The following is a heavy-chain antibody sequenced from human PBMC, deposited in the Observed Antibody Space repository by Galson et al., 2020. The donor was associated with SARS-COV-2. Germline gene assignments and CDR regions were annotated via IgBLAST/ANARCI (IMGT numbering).Heavy chain of an antibody. CDR2: INHSEST. V-gene: IGHV4-34*01. Sequence: ETSETLSLTCAVSGGSFSGYYWSWIRQPPGKGLEWIGEINHSESTNYNPSLKSRVTISVDTSKNQFSLKLSSVTAADTAVYYCARSRGIAVAGRIYYYYYGMDVWGQGTTGT. CDR3: ARSRGIAVAGRIYYYYYGMDV. CDR1: GGSFSGYY. D-gene: IGHD6-19*01. J-gene: IGHJ6*02.